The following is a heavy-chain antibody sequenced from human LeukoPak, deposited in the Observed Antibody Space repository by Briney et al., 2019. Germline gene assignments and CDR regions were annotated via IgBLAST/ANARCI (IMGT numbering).Heavy chain of an antibody. J-gene: IGHJ4*02. CDR2: ISGSGGST. D-gene: IGHD2-15*01. CDR1: GFTFSSYA. Sequence: XRLSCAXSGFTFSSYAMSWVRQAPGKGLEWVSAISGSGGSTYYADSVKGRFTISRDNSKNTLYLQMNSLRAEDTAVYYCAISARYCSGGSCYSPIDYWGQGTLVTVSS. V-gene: IGHV3-23*01. CDR3: AISARYCSGGSCYSPIDY.